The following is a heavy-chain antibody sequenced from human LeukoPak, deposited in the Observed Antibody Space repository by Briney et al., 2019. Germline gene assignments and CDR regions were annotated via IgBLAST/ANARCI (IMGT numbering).Heavy chain of an antibody. CDR1: GFIFSNHG. D-gene: IGHD3-3*01. J-gene: IGHJ3*02. Sequence: PGRSLRLSCAASGFIFSNHGMHWVRQAPGKGLEWVAVISYDGSNKYYVDSVKGRFTISRDNSKNTLYLQMNSLRVEDTAVYYCARVFRPSLTVFIIRGAFDIWGQGTMVTVSS. CDR3: ARVFRPSLTVFIIRGAFDI. CDR2: ISYDGSNK. V-gene: IGHV3-30*03.